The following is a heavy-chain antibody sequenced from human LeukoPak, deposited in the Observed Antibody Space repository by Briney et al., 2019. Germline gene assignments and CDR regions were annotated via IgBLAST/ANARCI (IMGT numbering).Heavy chain of an antibody. CDR2: IYYSGST. Sequence: SETLSLTCTVSGGSISSYYWSWIRQPPGKGLEWIGYIYYSGSTNYNPSLKSRVTISLEMSKHQFSLDLTSVTAADTAVYYCASNTGTVFDYWGQGALVTVSS. J-gene: IGHJ4*02. V-gene: IGHV4-59*01. CDR1: GGSISSYY. D-gene: IGHD7-27*01. CDR3: ASNTGTVFDY.